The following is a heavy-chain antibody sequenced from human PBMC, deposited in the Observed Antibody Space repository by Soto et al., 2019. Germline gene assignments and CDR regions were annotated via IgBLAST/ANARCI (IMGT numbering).Heavy chain of an antibody. D-gene: IGHD1-1*01. CDR1: GYKFTAYW. CDR3: ARRPQKAYDPIDY. V-gene: IGHV5-51*01. J-gene: IGHJ4*02. Sequence: GESLKLSCITSGYKFTAYWIAWVRPRPGKGLEWMGIIYPGDFDTRYSPSFEGQVTISVDRSTNTAHLQWSSLKASDTAVYYCARRPQKAYDPIDYWGQGTLVTVS. CDR2: IYPGDFDT.